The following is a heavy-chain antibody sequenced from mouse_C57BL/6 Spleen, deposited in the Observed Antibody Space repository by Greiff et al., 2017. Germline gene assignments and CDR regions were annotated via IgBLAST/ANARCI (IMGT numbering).Heavy chain of an antibody. CDR3: ARGVGYFDV. Sequence: EVKLVESGGGLVQPGGSLSLSCAASGFTFTDYYMSWVRQPPGKALEWLGFIRNKANGYTTEYSASVKGRFTISRDNSQSILYLQMNALRAEDSATYYCARGVGYFDVWGTGTTVTVSS. V-gene: IGHV7-3*01. CDR1: GFTFTDYY. CDR2: IRNKANGYTT. J-gene: IGHJ1*03.